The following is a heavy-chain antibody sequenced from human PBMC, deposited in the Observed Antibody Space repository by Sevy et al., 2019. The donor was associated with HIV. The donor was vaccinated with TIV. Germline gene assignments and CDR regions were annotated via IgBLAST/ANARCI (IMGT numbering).Heavy chain of an antibody. Sequence: GGSLRLSCASSGITFSESLMSWVRQAPGKGLELVASIKQDGSQKYYVDSVKGRFSISRDNAKNSLYLQMNSLRGDDTALYYCARVFSGSAPGFDYWGQGTLVTVS. CDR1: GITFSESL. J-gene: IGHJ4*02. V-gene: IGHV3-7*01. CDR3: ARVFSGSAPGFDY. CDR2: IKQDGSQK. D-gene: IGHD6-19*01.